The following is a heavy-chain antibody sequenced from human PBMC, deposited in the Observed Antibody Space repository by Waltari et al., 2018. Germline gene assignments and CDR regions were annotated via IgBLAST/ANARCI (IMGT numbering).Heavy chain of an antibody. V-gene: IGHV4-34*01. CDR1: GGSFSGYY. D-gene: IGHD6-19*01. J-gene: IGHJ5*02. Sequence: QVQLQQWGAGLLKPSETLSLTCAVYGGSFSGYYWSWIRQPPGKGLEWIGEINHSGSTNYNPSLKSRVTISVDTSKNQFSLKLSSVTAADTAVYYCAREAVAVTNWFDPWGQGTLVTVSS. CDR2: INHSGST. CDR3: AREAVAVTNWFDP.